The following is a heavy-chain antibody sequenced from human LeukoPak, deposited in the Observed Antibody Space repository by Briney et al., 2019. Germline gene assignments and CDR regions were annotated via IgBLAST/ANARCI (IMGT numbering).Heavy chain of an antibody. CDR3: ARGTHSGTYRVTHYGMDV. CDR2: MNPNSGNT. V-gene: IGHV1-8*01. CDR1: GYTFTSYD. Sequence: HGASVKVSCKASGYTFTSYDINWVRQATGQGLEWMGWMNPNSGNTGYAQRFQGRVTMTRNTSIGTAYMELSSLRSEGTAVYYCARGTHSGTYRVTHYGMDVWGQGTTVTVSS. D-gene: IGHD1-26*01. J-gene: IGHJ6*02.